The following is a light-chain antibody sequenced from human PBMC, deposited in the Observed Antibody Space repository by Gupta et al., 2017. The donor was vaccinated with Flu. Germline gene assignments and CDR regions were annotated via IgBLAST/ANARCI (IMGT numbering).Light chain of an antibody. J-gene: IGLJ2*01. CDR1: NIGIKS. CDR3: QVWDGGNNQVV. Sequence: SSVLTQPPSVSVAPVQTAEITCGGINIGIKSVQWYKQKPGQAPVLVVFDDVDRPSGIPERFSGSKSWNTATLTISRVEAGDEADYYCQVWDGGNNQVVFGGGTKLTVL. V-gene: IGLV3-21*02. CDR2: DDV.